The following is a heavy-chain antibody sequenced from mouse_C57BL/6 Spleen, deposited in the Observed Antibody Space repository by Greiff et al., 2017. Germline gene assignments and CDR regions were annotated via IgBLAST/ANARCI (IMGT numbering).Heavy chain of an antibody. Sequence: VMLVESGAELVRPGTSVKMSCKASGYTFTNYWIGWAKQRPGHGLEWIGDIYPGGGYTNYNEKFKGKATLTADKSSSTAYMQFSSLTSEDSAIYYCARGDHWAMDYWGQGTSVTVSS. D-gene: IGHD4-1*01. V-gene: IGHV1-63*01. CDR1: GYTFTNYW. CDR3: ARGDHWAMDY. J-gene: IGHJ4*01. CDR2: IYPGGGYT.